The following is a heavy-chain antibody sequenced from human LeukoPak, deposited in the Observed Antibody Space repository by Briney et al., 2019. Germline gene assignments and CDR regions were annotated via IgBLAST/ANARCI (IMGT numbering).Heavy chain of an antibody. D-gene: IGHD4-11*01. Sequence: ASVKVSFKSSGYTFTGYYMHWVRQAPGQGLEWMGWINPNSGGTNYAQKFQGRVTMTRDTSISTAYMELSRLRSDDTAVYYCARAQFYSNYLSCDYWGQGTLVTVSS. CDR3: ARAQFYSNYLSCDY. CDR2: INPNSGGT. CDR1: GYTFTGYY. V-gene: IGHV1-2*02. J-gene: IGHJ4*02.